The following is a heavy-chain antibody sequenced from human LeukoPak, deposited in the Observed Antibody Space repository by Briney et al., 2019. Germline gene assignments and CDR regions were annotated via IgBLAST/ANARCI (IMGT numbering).Heavy chain of an antibody. Sequence: PSETLSLTCAVYGGSFSGYYWSWIRQPAGKGLEWIGRIYTSGSTNYNPSLKSRVTISVDTSKNQFSLKLSSVTAADTAVYYCARDGDIVGATSSYYFDYWGQGTLVTVSS. CDR3: ARDGDIVGATSSYYFDY. D-gene: IGHD1-26*01. CDR1: GGSFSGYY. V-gene: IGHV4-4*07. CDR2: IYTSGST. J-gene: IGHJ4*02.